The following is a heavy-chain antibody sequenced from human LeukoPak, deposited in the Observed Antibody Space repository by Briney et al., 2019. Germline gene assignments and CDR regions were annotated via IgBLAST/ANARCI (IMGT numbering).Heavy chain of an antibody. D-gene: IGHD6-13*01. V-gene: IGHV4-34*01. CDR3: AREATIAAAGPEDAFDI. J-gene: IGHJ3*02. CDR1: GGSFSGYY. Sequence: SETLSLTCAVYGGSFSGYYWSWIRQPPGKGLEWIGEINHSGSTNYNPSLKSRVTIAVDTSKTQFSLKLSSVTAADTAVYYCAREATIAAAGPEDAFDIWGQGTMVTVSS. CDR2: INHSGST.